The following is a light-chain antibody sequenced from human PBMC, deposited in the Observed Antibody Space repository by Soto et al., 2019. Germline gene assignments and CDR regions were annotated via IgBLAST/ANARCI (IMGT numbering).Light chain of an antibody. CDR1: QSVSSSY. Sequence: EIALTQSPGTLSLSPGERATLSCRASQSVSSSYLAWYQQKPGQAPRLLIYGASSRATGIPDRFSGSGSGTDFSLTIIRLEPEDFAVYYCQQYGSSPLLTFGGGTKVEIK. CDR3: QQYGSSPLLT. V-gene: IGKV3-20*01. J-gene: IGKJ4*01. CDR2: GAS.